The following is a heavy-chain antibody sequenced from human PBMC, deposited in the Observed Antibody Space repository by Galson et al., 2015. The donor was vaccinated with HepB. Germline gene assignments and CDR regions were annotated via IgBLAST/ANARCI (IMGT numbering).Heavy chain of an antibody. Sequence: SLRLSCAASGFTFKNFGMHWVRQAPGKGLEWVAVIWHDGGKKYYGDSVKGRFTVSRDNHENTLSLQMNSLRVEDTATYFCAMSLGIGIDFWGQGSLVIVSS. CDR2: IWHDGGKK. CDR1: GFTFKNFG. D-gene: IGHD2-21*01. J-gene: IGHJ4*02. V-gene: IGHV3-33*08. CDR3: AMSLGIGIDF.